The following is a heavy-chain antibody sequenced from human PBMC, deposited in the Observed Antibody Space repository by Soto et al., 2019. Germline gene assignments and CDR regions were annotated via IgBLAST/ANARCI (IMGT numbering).Heavy chain of an antibody. Sequence: SVKVSCKASGGTFSSYAISWVRQAPGQGLEWMGGIIPIFGTANYAQKFQGRVTITADESTSTAYMELSSLRSEDTAVYYCARAPSSTMVRGALDYWGQGTLVTVSS. J-gene: IGHJ4*02. D-gene: IGHD3-10*01. CDR2: IIPIFGTA. V-gene: IGHV1-69*13. CDR1: GGTFSSYA. CDR3: ARAPSSTMVRGALDY.